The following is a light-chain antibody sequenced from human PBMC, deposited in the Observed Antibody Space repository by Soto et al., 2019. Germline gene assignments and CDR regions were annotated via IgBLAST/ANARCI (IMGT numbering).Light chain of an antibody. CDR1: SSDIGAYNY. CDR3: TSWTTSTTMI. V-gene: IGLV2-14*03. CDR2: DVN. Sequence: QSALTQPASVSGSPGQSITIACTGTSSDIGAYNYVSWYQQPPGKAPKLMIYDVNIRPSGVSNRFSGSKSGNTASLTISGPQAEDEADYYCTSWTTSTTMIFGGGTKVTVL. J-gene: IGLJ2*01.